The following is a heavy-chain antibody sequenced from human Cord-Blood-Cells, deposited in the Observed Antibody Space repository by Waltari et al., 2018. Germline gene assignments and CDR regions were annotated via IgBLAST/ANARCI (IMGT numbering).Heavy chain of an antibody. J-gene: IGHJ2*01. V-gene: IGHV3-21*01. CDR1: GFTFSSYS. D-gene: IGHD5-12*01. Sequence: EVQLVESGGGLVKPGGSLRLSCAASGFTFSSYSMNWVRQAPGKGLEWVSSISSSSSYIYYADSVKGRFTISRDNAKNSLDLQMNSLRAEDTAVYYCARALAKKWLLSRNWYFDLWGRGTLVTVSS. CDR2: ISSSSSYI. CDR3: ARALAKKWLLSRNWYFDL.